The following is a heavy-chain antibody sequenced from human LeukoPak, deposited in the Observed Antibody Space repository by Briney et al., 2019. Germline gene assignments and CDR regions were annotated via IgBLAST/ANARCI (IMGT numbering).Heavy chain of an antibody. V-gene: IGHV3-23*01. CDR3: AKDQGRSSGWHP. J-gene: IGHJ5*02. CDR1: GFTFSNYA. Sequence: GGSLRLSCAASGFTFSNYAMSWVRQAPGKGLEGGSAISGSGGSTYYADSVKGRFTISRDNSKNTLYLQMNSLRAEDTAVYYCAKDQGRSSGWHPWGQGTLVTVSS. D-gene: IGHD6-19*01. CDR2: ISGSGGST.